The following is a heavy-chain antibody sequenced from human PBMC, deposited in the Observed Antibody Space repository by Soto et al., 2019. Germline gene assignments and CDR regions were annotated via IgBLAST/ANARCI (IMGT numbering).Heavy chain of an antibody. D-gene: IGHD3-22*01. V-gene: IGHV4-30-4*01. Sequence: QVQLQESGPGLVKPSQTLSLTCTVSGGSINSGDYYWSWIRQPPGKGLEWIGYIYYSGSTYYNPSLKSRFIIPVDPSKYNFPLKLSYVTAAGGAVYYCARVFPKYYDSRGSRDAFDIWGKGTMVPASS. CDR3: ARVFPKYYDSRGSRDAFDI. CDR1: GGSINSGDYY. J-gene: IGHJ3*02. CDR2: IYYSGST.